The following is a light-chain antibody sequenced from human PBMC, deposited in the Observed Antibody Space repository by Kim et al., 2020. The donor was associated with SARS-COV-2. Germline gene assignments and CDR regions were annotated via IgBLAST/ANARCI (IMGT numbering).Light chain of an antibody. J-gene: IGKJ4*01. V-gene: IGKV4-1*01. CDR3: QQYYSAPLT. CDR2: WAS. CDR1: QSVLSSSNNKNY. Sequence: DIVMTQSPDSLAVSPGERATINCRSSQSVLSSSNNKNYLAWYQQKPGQPPTLLIYWASTRESGVPDRFSGSGSGTDFTLTISSLQAEDVAVYYCQQYYSAPLTFGGGTRWISN.